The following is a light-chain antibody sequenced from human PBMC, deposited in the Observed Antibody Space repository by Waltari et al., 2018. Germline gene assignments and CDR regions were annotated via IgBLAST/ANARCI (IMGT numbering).Light chain of an antibody. CDR1: SSNIGSNY. Sequence: QSVLTQPPSASGTPGQRVTISCSGSSSNIGSNYVYWYQQLPGTAPKLLIYRTNQRPSGVPDRFSGSKSGTSASLAISGLRSEDEADYYCAAWDDSLSGRVFGTGTKVTVL. CDR3: AAWDDSLSGRV. J-gene: IGLJ1*01. V-gene: IGLV1-47*01. CDR2: RTN.